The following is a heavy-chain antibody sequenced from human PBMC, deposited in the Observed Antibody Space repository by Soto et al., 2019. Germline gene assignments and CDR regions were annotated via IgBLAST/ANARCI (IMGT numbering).Heavy chain of an antibody. V-gene: IGHV4-59*12. J-gene: IGHJ5*02. CDR2: IYNSGTT. Sequence: SETLSLTCTVSGGYIITYYWSWVRQHPGKGLEWIGYIYNSGTTYYNPSLKSRVTISVDTSKNQFSLKLTSVTAADTAVYYCARDPAPWGQGTLVTSPQ. CDR1: GGYIITYY. CDR3: ARDPAP.